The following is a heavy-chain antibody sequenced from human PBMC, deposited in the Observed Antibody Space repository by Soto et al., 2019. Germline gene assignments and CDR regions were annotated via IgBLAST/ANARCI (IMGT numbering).Heavy chain of an antibody. CDR1: GGTFSNFA. CDR3: ARFEHLVLH. D-gene: IGHD6-13*01. CDR2: FIPIFGTL. J-gene: IGHJ1*01. V-gene: IGHV1-69*01. Sequence: QVQLVQSGAEVKKPGSSVKVSCKASGGTFSNFAISWVRQAPGQGLEWMGGFIPIFGTLNYAQRFQGRLTISADESTNTAYMKLSRLRTEDTAVCYCARFEHLVLHWGQGTLVTVSS.